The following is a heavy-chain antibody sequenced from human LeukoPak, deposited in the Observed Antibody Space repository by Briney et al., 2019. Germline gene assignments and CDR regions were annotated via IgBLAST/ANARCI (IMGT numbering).Heavy chain of an antibody. CDR2: IYYRWST. CDR1: GGSISSSSYY. CDR3: ARGLSSSAGRYYYYYMDV. D-gene: IGHD6-6*01. Sequence: PSETLSLTCTVSGGSISSSSYYWGWIRQPPGKGLEWIGSIYYRWSTYYNPSLKGRVTISVDTSKNQFSLKLSSVTAADTAVYYCARGLSSSAGRYYYYYMDVWGKGTTVTVSS. V-gene: IGHV4-39*07. J-gene: IGHJ6*03.